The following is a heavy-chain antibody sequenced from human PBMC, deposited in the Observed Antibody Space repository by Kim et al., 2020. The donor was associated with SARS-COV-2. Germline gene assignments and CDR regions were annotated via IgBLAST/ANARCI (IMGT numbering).Heavy chain of an antibody. CDR1: GYTFTSYA. CDR3: ARSGIGYSPSRGSYYYYGMDV. Sequence: ASVKVSCKASGYTFTSYAMNWVRQAPGQGLEWMGWINTNTGNPTYAQGFTGRFVFSLDTSVSTAYLQISSLKAEDTAVYYCARSGIGYSPSRGSYYYYGMDVWGQGTTVTVSS. V-gene: IGHV7-4-1*02. D-gene: IGHD5-12*01. CDR2: INTNTGNP. J-gene: IGHJ6*02.